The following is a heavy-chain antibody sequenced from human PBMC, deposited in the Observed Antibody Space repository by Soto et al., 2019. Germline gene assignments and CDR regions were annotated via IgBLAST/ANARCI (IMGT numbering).Heavy chain of an antibody. CDR1: GFTFSNAW. CDR2: IKSKTDGGTT. D-gene: IGHD6-19*01. CDR3: TTAQAVADSGTTYWYFDL. V-gene: IGHV3-15*01. J-gene: IGHJ2*01. Sequence: GGSLRLSCAASGFTFSNAWMSWVRQAPGKGLEWVGRIKSKTDGGTTDYAAPVKGRFTISRDDSKNTLYLQMNGLKTEDTAVYYCTTAQAVADSGTTYWYFDLWGRGTLVTVSS.